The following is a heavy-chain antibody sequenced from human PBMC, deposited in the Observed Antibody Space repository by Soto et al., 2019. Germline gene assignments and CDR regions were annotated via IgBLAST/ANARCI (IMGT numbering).Heavy chain of an antibody. V-gene: IGHV3-15*07. CDR2: IKSKTDGGTT. D-gene: IGHD6-19*01. J-gene: IGHJ6*02. CDR1: GFTFSNAW. CDR3: TSPLHHLRGQYSSGWYYYYGMDV. Sequence: GGSLRLSCAASGFTFSNAWMNWVRQAPGKGLEWVGRIKSKTDGGTTDYAAPVKGRFTISRDDSKNTLYLQMNSLKTEDTAVYYCTSPLHHLRGQYSSGWYYYYGMDVWGQGTTVTVSS.